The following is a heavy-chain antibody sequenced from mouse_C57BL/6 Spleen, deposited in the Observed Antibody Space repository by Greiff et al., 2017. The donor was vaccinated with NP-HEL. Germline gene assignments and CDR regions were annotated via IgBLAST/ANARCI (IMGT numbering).Heavy chain of an antibody. CDR2: IYPGDGDT. D-gene: IGHD2-3*01. J-gene: IGHJ1*03. CDR3: ARAGGYYSFDV. Sequence: VHLVESGPELVKPGASVKISCKASGYAFSSSWMNWVKQRPGKGLEWIGRIYPGDGDTNYNGKFKGKATLTADKSSSSAYMQLSSLTSEDSAVYFCARAGGYYSFDVWGTGTTVTVSS. CDR1: GYAFSSSW. V-gene: IGHV1-82*01.